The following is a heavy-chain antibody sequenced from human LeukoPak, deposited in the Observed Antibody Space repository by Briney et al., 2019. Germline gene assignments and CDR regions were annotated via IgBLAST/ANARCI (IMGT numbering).Heavy chain of an antibody. Sequence: PGGSLRLSCAASGFVFRENDMNWFRQAPGKGLEWVSGIRGYDGYTDYADSVRGRFTISRDNSRDTLFLEMNNLRIEDTAIYYCAKNFSMMVFWGPGTQVTVSS. CDR1: GFVFREND. D-gene: IGHD3-22*01. CDR3: AKNFSMMVF. CDR2: IRGYDGYT. V-gene: IGHV3-23*01. J-gene: IGHJ4*02.